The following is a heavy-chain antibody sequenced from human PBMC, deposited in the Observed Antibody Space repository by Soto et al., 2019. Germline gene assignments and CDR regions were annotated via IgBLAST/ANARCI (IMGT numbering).Heavy chain of an antibody. D-gene: IGHD4-17*01. CDR1: GGSISSSSYY. CDR3: ASSYGDYVSY. V-gene: IGHV4-39*01. CDR2: IYYSGST. Sequence: QLQLQESGPGLVKPSETLSLTCTVSGGSISSSSYYWGWIRQPSGKGLEWIGSIYYSGSTYYNPSLKSRVTIPVDPSKTQSPLKLSSVTAADTAVYYCASSYGDYVSYWGQGTLVTVSS. J-gene: IGHJ4*02.